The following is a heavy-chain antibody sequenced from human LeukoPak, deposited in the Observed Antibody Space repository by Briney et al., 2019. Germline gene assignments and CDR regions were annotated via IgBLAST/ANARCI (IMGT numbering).Heavy chain of an antibody. D-gene: IGHD6-6*01. CDR1: GFTFSSYG. V-gene: IGHV3-30*02. Sequence: GGSLRLSCAASGFTFSSYGMHWVRQAPGKGLEWVTFIRYDGSNKYYADSVKGRFTISRDNSKNTLYLQMNSLRAEDTAVYYCARESKYSSSSGDYWGQGTLVTVSS. CDR3: ARESKYSSSSGDY. J-gene: IGHJ4*02. CDR2: IRYDGSNK.